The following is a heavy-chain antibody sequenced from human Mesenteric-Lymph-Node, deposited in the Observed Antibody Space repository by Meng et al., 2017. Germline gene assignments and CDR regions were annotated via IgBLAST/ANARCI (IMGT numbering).Heavy chain of an antibody. V-gene: IGHV3-48*03. CDR3: ASPDSSSWYRYYFDY. CDR1: GFTFSSYE. J-gene: IGHJ4*02. CDR2: ISSSGSTI. D-gene: IGHD6-13*01. Sequence: GESLKISCAASGFTFSSYEMNWVRQAPGKGLEWVSYISSSGSTIYYADSVKGRFTISRDNARNSLYLQMNSLRAEDTAVYYCASPDSSSWYRYYFDYWGQGTLVTVSS.